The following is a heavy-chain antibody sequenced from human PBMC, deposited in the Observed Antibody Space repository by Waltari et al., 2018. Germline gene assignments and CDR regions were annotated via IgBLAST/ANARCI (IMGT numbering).Heavy chain of an antibody. V-gene: IGHV4-39*01. CDR1: GASLTSDIYY. CDR3: ARQGYCGGDCYSDT. Sequence: QLQLQESGPGLVTPSETLSLTCTVSGASLTSDIYYWGWVRHPPGKGLEWIATISYRGATYYSPSLKSRVTISIDTSKNQFSLKVTSVTAADTAVYYCARQGYCGGDCYSDTWGQGTLVTVSP. D-gene: IGHD2-21*01. J-gene: IGHJ5*02. CDR2: ISYRGAT.